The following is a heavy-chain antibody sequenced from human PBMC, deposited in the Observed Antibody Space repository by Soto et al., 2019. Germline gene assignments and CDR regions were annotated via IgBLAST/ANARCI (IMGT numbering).Heavy chain of an antibody. Sequence: QVQLVQSGAEVKKPGASVKVSCKASGYTFTSYDINWVRQATGQGLEWMGWMNPNSGNTGYAQKFQERVTITRDMSTSTAYMELSSLRSEDTAVYYCAAPLRDYYYGMDVWGQGTTVTVSS. CDR3: AAPLRDYYYGMDV. J-gene: IGHJ6*02. CDR1: GYTFTSYD. CDR2: MNPNSGNT. V-gene: IGHV1-8*01.